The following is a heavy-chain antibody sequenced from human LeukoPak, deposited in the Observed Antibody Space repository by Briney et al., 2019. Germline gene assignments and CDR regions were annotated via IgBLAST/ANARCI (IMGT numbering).Heavy chain of an antibody. CDR1: GGSISTYY. D-gene: IGHD4-17*01. V-gene: IGHV4-59*01. CDR2: IYYRGST. Sequence: PSETLSLTCTVSGGSISTYYWSWIRQPPGKGLQWIGYIYYRGSTNYNPSLKSRVTISVDTSKIQFSLQLSSVTAADTAVYYCARGGYTTGGYWYLDLWGRGTLVTVSS. CDR3: ARGGYTTGGYWYLDL. J-gene: IGHJ2*01.